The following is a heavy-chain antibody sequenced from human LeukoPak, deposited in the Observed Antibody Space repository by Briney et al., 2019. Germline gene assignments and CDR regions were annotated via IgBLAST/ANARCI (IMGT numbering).Heavy chain of an antibody. CDR2: INHDGSEK. D-gene: IGHD3-16*01. CDR1: GFAFSNSW. Sequence: GGSLRLSCAASGFAFSNSWMTWVRQAPGKGLEWVANINHDGSEKYYVDSMKGRFTISRDNVKNSLYLQVNSLRAEDTAVYYCARDSGHGGIFDYWGQGTLVTVSS. V-gene: IGHV3-7*01. CDR3: ARDSGHGGIFDY. J-gene: IGHJ4*02.